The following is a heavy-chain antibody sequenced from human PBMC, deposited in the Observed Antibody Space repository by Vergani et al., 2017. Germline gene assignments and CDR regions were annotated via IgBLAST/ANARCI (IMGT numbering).Heavy chain of an antibody. CDR3: ARVKDTAMDFDY. Sequence: QVQLQESGPGLVKPSETLSLTCTVSGGSISSYYWSWTRQPPGKGLEWIGYIYYSGSTNYNPSLKSRVTISVDTSKNQFSLKLSSVTAADTAVYYCARVKDTAMDFDYWGQGTLVTVSS. CDR1: GGSISSYY. V-gene: IGHV4-59*01. CDR2: IYYSGST. J-gene: IGHJ4*02. D-gene: IGHD5-18*01.